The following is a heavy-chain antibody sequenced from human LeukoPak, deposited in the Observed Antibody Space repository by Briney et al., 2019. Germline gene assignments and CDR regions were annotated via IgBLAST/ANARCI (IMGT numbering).Heavy chain of an antibody. CDR2: IRSKAYGGTT. J-gene: IGHJ6*03. CDR1: GFTFSSYW. Sequence: GGSLRLSCAASGFTFSSYWMSWVRQAPGKGLEWVGFIRSKAYGGTTEYAASVKGRFTISRDDSKSIAYLQMNSLKTEDTAVYYCTRATQDYGANYYYYMDVWGKGTTVTISS. V-gene: IGHV3-49*04. CDR3: TRATQDYGANYYYYMDV. D-gene: IGHD3-16*01.